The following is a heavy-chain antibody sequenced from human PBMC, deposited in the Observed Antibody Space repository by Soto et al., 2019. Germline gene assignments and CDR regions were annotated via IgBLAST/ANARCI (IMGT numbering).Heavy chain of an antibody. D-gene: IGHD5-12*01. CDR3: ARGLKWPDY. CDR2: IFHSGRT. V-gene: IGHV4-31*03. CDR1: GESITSGSVY. Sequence: PSETLSLTCTVFGESITSGSVYWSWVRQHPGRGLEWLGYIFHSGRTYYSPSLSSRLTLSIDTSNNQLSLNLRSVTAADTAVYYCARGLKWPDYWGQGNQVTVSS. J-gene: IGHJ4*02.